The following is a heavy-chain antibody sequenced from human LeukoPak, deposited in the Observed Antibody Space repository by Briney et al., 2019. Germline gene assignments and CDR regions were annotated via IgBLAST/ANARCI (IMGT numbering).Heavy chain of an antibody. CDR1: GFTFSTYC. V-gene: IGHV3-23*01. D-gene: IGHD6-13*01. Sequence: GGSLRLSCAASGFTFSTYCMHWVRQAPGKGLEWVSTLNRDGTRTYYSLSSSGRFIVSRDNSMNTLYLQMNGLRADDTAVYYCARDRGGYSTDSDFWGQGTLVTVTS. CDR2: LNRDGTRT. J-gene: IGHJ4*02. CDR3: ARDRGGYSTDSDF.